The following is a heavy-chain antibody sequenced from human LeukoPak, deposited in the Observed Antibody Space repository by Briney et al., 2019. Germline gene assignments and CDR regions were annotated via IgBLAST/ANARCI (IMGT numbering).Heavy chain of an antibody. CDR1: GGSISSGGYS. CDR3: ARGPRTVAMNGYAFDI. V-gene: IGHV4-30-2*01. D-gene: IGHD2-2*01. J-gene: IGHJ3*02. Sequence: PSQTLSLTCAVSGGSISSGGYSWSWIRQPPGKGLEWIGYIYHSGSTYYNPSLKSRVTISVDRSKNQFSLKLSSVTAADTAIYYCARGPRTVAMNGYAFDIWGPGTTVIVSS. CDR2: IYHSGST.